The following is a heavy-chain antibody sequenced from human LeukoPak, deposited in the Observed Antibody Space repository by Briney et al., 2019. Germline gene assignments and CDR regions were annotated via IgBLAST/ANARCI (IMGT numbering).Heavy chain of an antibody. CDR3: AKGRGYYDYVWGSYRSQGFDY. Sequence: PGGSLRLSCAASGFTFSSYAMSWARQAPGKGLEWVSAISGSGGSTYYADSVKGRFTISRDNSKNTLYLQMNSLRAEDTAVYYCAKGRGYYDYVWGSYRSQGFDYWGQGTLVTVSS. CDR1: GFTFSSYA. D-gene: IGHD3-16*02. J-gene: IGHJ4*02. V-gene: IGHV3-23*01. CDR2: ISGSGGST.